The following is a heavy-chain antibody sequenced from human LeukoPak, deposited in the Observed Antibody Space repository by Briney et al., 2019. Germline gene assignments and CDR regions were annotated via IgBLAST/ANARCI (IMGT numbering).Heavy chain of an antibody. J-gene: IGHJ4*02. CDR1: GFTFGTYA. Sequence: PGGSLRLSCAASGFTFGTYAINWVRQAPGKGLEWVSAISGSGGSTYYADSVEGRFTISRDNSKNTLYLQMNSLRVEDTAVYYCAKDLIAVAGLFDYWGQGTLVTVSS. D-gene: IGHD6-19*01. V-gene: IGHV3-23*01. CDR3: AKDLIAVAGLFDY. CDR2: ISGSGGST.